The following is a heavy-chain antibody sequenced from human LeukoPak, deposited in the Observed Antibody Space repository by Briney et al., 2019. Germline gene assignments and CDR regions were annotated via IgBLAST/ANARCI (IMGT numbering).Heavy chain of an antibody. V-gene: IGHV4-59*01. Sequence: PSETLSLTCTVSGGSISSYYWSWIRQPPGKGLEWIGYIYYSGSTNYNPSLKSRVTISVDTSKNQFSLKLSSVAAADTAVYYCAREASKWELPKLDYWGQGTLVTVSS. CDR1: GGSISSYY. CDR2: IYYSGST. J-gene: IGHJ4*02. D-gene: IGHD1-26*01. CDR3: AREASKWELPKLDY.